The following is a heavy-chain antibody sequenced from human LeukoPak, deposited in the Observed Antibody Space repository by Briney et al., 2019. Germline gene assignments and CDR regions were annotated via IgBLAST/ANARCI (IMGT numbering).Heavy chain of an antibody. CDR3: ARVTYCSSTSCRGGYYYYYMDV. V-gene: IGHV3-21*01. D-gene: IGHD2-2*01. Sequence: PGGSLRLSCAASGFTFSSYSMNWVPQAPGKGLEWVSSISSSSSYIYYADLVKGRFTVSRDNAKNSLYLQINSLRAEDTAVYYCARVTYCSSTSCRGGYYYYYMDVWGKGTTVTVSS. CDR1: GFTFSSYS. J-gene: IGHJ6*03. CDR2: ISSSSSYI.